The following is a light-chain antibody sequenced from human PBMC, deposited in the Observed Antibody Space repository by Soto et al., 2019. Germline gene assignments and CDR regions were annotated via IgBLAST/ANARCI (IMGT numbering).Light chain of an antibody. CDR3: TSYTASYSPYV. V-gene: IGLV2-14*01. Sequence: QSVLTQPASVSGSPGQSITISCTGTSSDVGRYNYVSWYQQHPGKAPKLMIYEVSNRPSGISNRFSGSKLGNTASLTISGLQAEDEADYFCTSYTASYSPYVFGTGTKVTVL. CDR1: SSDVGRYNY. CDR2: EVS. J-gene: IGLJ1*01.